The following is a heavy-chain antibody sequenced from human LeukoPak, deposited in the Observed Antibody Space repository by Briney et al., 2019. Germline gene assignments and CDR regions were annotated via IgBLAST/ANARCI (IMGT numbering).Heavy chain of an antibody. CDR2: ISGSGDST. CDR1: GFTFNNYA. D-gene: IGHD6-13*01. V-gene: IGHV3-23*01. CDR3: AKETRWGAAPGPFDY. J-gene: IGHJ4*02. Sequence: HPGGSLRLSCAASGFTFNNYAMSWVRQAPGKGLQWVSFISGSGDSTNYADSVKGRFTISRDNSKNTLYLEMNSLRAEDTAVYYCAKETRWGAAPGPFDYWGQGTLVTVSS.